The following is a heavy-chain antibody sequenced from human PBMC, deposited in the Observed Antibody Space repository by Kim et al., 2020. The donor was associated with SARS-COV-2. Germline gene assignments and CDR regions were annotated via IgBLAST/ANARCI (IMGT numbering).Heavy chain of an antibody. V-gene: IGHV4-59*13. CDR2: SYYSEST. D-gene: IGHD7-27*01. J-gene: IGHJ4*02. CDR1: GGSISSYY. Sequence: SETLSLTCTVSGGSISSYYWSWIRQPPGKGLDWIGYSYYSESTNYNPSPKSRVTLSVETSKNQFSLKLSSVTAADTAVYYCASNWGDYWGQGTLGTVSS. CDR3: ASNWGDY.